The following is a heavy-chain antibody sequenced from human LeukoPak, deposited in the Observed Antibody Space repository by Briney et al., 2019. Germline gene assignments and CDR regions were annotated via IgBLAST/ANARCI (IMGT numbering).Heavy chain of an antibody. CDR2: IYYSGST. CDR1: GGSISSSSYY. Sequence: TSETLSLTCTVSGGSISSSSYYWGWIRQPPGKGLEWIGSIYYSGSTYYNPSLKSRVTISVDTSKNQFSLKLSSVTAADTAVYYCARELHDSSGYYYEEYFQHWGQGTLVTVSS. CDR3: ARELHDSSGYYYEEYFQH. J-gene: IGHJ1*01. V-gene: IGHV4-39*07. D-gene: IGHD3-22*01.